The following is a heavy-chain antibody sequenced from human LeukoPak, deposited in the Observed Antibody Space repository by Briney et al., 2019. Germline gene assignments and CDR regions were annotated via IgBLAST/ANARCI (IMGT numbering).Heavy chain of an antibody. CDR1: GFTFSVHA. Sequence: GGSLRLSCAASGFTFSVHAMNWVRQAPGKGLEWVANINQDGSAKDYGGSVEGRFTISRDNAKNSLYLQMNSLTAEDTAVYFCASAPNENYFDFWGQGTLVTVSS. J-gene: IGHJ4*02. V-gene: IGHV3-7*01. CDR3: ASAPNENYFDF. CDR2: INQDGSAK.